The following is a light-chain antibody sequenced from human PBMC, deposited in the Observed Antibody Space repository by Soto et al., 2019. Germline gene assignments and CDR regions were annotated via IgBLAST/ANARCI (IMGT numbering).Light chain of an antibody. CDR3: QQSYSTPRT. J-gene: IGKJ2*01. CDR2: GAS. Sequence: EIVLTQSPGTLSLSPGERATLSCRASQSVSSSYLAWYQQKPGQAPRLLIYGASSRATGIPDRFSGSGSGTDFTLTISRLEPEDFATYHCQQSYSTPRTFGQGTKLEIK. CDR1: QSVSSSY. V-gene: IGKV3-20*01.